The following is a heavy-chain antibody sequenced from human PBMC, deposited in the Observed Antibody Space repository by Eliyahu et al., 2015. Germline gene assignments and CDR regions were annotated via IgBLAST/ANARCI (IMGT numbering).Heavy chain of an antibody. Sequence: QITLKESGPTLVKPTQTLTLTCTXSXFSXXXSGVGXGWIXQPPGKALEWLALIYXDDDKRYSPSLKSRLTITKDTSKNQVVLTMTNMDPVDTATYYCAHSSRQQRSGGALDYWGQGTLVTVSS. V-gene: IGHV2-5*02. J-gene: IGHJ4*02. CDR3: AHSSRQQRSGGALDY. CDR2: IYXDDDK. CDR1: XFSXXXSGVG. D-gene: IGHD6-13*01.